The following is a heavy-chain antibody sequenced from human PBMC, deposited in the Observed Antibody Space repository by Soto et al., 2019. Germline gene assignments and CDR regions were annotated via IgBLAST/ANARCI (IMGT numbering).Heavy chain of an antibody. J-gene: IGHJ6*02. D-gene: IGHD2-2*01. V-gene: IGHV1-46*03. CDR3: ARAGGYCSSTSCFGIAYGMDV. CDR2: INPSGGST. Sequence: ASVKVSCTASGFTFTSYYMHWMRQAPGQGLEWMGIINPSGGSTSYSQKFQGRVTMTRDTSTSTVYMELSSLRSEDTAVYYCARAGGYCSSTSCFGIAYGMDVWGQGTTVTVSS. CDR1: GFTFTSYY.